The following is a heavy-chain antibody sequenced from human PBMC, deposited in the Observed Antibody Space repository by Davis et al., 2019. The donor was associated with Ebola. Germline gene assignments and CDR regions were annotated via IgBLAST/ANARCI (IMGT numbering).Heavy chain of an antibody. D-gene: IGHD4-17*01. CDR3: ARLPWSDDYGDYGPPYYFDY. J-gene: IGHJ4*02. CDR2: IYHSGST. V-gene: IGHV4-4*02. CDR1: GGSISSSNW. Sequence: MPSETLSLTCAASGGSISSSNWLSWVRQPPGKGLEWIGEIYHSGSTNYNPSLKSRVTMSVDKSKNQFSLKLNSLTAADTAVYYCARLPWSDDYGDYGPPYYFDYWGQGTLVTVSS.